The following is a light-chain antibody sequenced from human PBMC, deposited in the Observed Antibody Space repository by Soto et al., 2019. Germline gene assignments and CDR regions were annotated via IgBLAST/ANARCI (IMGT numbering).Light chain of an antibody. CDR3: QQYGSSRWT. J-gene: IGKJ1*01. CDR1: QSVSSSY. V-gene: IGKV3-20*01. Sequence: EIVLTQSPGTLSLSPGERATLSCRASQSVSSSYLAWYPQKPGQAPRLLIYGASSRATGIPDRFSGSGSGTDFNLTISSLETEDFAVYECQQYGSSRWTFGQGTKVDIK. CDR2: GAS.